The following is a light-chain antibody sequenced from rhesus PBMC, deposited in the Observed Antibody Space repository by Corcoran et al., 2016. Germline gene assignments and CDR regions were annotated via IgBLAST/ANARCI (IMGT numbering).Light chain of an antibody. J-gene: IGKJ1*01. Sequence: DVVMTQSPLALTITPGQPASISCRSSQSLVHGYGSTYLSWDQQKPGQPPRLLIYQVFNRFPGVPDRFSGSGAGTEFTRNISRVEAEDFGIYYCMQYTHIPPTFGQGTKVEIK. V-gene: IGKV2-64*01. CDR2: QVF. CDR1: QSLVHGYGSTY. CDR3: MQYTHIPPT.